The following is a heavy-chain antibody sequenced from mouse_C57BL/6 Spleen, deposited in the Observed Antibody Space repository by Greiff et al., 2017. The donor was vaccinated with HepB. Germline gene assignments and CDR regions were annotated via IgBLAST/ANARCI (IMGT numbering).Heavy chain of an antibody. CDR1: GYTFTSYD. CDR2: IYPRDGST. CDR3: ARSLDEEDVAY. Sequence: VQLQQSGPELVKPGASVKLSCKASGYTFTSYDINWVKQRPGQGLEWIGWIYPRDGSTKYNEKFKGKATLTVDTSSSTAYMELHSLTSEVSAVYLCARSLDEEDVAYWGQGTLVTVAA. J-gene: IGHJ3*01. D-gene: IGHD6-2*01. V-gene: IGHV1-85*01.